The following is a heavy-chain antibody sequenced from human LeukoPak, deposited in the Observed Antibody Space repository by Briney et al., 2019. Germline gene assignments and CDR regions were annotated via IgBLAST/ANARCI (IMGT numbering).Heavy chain of an antibody. V-gene: IGHV3-20*04. CDR2: INWSGKST. CDR1: GFVFDEHG. CDR3: ARAPITSPFYFDY. D-gene: IGHD2-2*01. J-gene: IGHJ4*02. Sequence: GRSLRLSCAASGFVFDEHGMTWVRQVPGKGLEWVSGINWSGKSTSYGDPVRGRFTISRDNAKNSLSLLMDSLRAEDTALYYCARAPITSPFYFDYWGQGTLVTVSS.